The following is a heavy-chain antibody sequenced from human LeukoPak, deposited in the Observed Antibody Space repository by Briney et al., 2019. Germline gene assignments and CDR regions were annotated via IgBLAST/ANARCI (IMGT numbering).Heavy chain of an antibody. CDR2: IDTGTSTI. CDR3: ATSPGSYYDSSGSGIDI. CDR1: GFTFSTYS. J-gene: IGHJ3*02. D-gene: IGHD3-22*01. Sequence: PGGSLRLSCAASGFTFSTYSMNWVRQAPGKGLEWVSYIDTGTSTIYYADSVKGRFTISRDNSKNTLYLQMNSLRAEDTAVYYCATSPGSYYDSSGSGIDIWGQGTMVTVSS. V-gene: IGHV3-48*01.